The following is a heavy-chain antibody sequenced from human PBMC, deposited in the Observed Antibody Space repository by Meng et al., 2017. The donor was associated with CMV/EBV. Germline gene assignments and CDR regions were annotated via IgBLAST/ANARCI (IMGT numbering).Heavy chain of an antibody. J-gene: IGHJ4*02. D-gene: IGHD3-3*01. CDR3: ARVGTIFRGYYFDY. CDR1: GFTFSSYE. CDR2: ISSSGSTI. Sequence: GESLKISCVASGFTFSSYEMNWVRQAPGKGLEWVSYISSSGSTIYYADSVKGRFTISRDNAKNSLYLQMNSLRAEDTAVYYCARVGTIFRGYYFDYWGQGTLVTVSS. V-gene: IGHV3-48*03.